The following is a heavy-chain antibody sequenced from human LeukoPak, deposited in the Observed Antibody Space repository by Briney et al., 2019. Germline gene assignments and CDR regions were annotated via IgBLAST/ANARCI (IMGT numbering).Heavy chain of an antibody. Sequence: GASVKVSCKASGGTFSSYAISWVRQAPGQGLEWMGRIIPILGIANYAQKFQGRVTITADKSTSTAYMELSSLRSEGTAVYYCARGVAAAGTGGFDYWGQGTLVTVSS. CDR3: ARGVAAAGTGGFDY. CDR1: GGTFSSYA. V-gene: IGHV1-69*04. D-gene: IGHD6-13*01. CDR2: IIPILGIA. J-gene: IGHJ4*02.